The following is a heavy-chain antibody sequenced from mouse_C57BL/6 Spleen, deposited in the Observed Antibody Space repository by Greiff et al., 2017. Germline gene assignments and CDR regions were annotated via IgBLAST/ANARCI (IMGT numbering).Heavy chain of an antibody. D-gene: IGHD1-1*01. CDR3: ARPYYYGSSRWYFDV. CDR2: INPNNGGT. J-gene: IGHJ1*03. V-gene: IGHV1-18*01. CDR1: GYTFTDYN. Sequence: EVQLQHSGPELVKPGASVKIPCKASGYTFTDYNMDWVKQSHGKSLEWIGDINPNNGGTIYNQKFKGKATLTVDKSSSTAYIELRSLTSADTAVYYCARPYYYGSSRWYFDVWGTGTTVTVSS.